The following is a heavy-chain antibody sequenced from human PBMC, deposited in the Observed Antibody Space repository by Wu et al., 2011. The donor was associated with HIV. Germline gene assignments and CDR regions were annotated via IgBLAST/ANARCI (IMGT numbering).Heavy chain of an antibody. CDR1: GYTFTSYG. CDR3: AREGMGLGELSSFYYYYYMDV. Sequence: QVQLVQSGAEVKKPGASVKVSCKASGYTFTSYGISWVRQAPGQGLEWMGWISAYNGDTNYAQKFQGRVTMTTDTSTSTAYMELRSLRSDDTAVYYCAREGMGLGELSSFYYYYYMDVWGKGTTVTVSS. CDR2: ISAYNGDT. J-gene: IGHJ6*03. V-gene: IGHV1-18*01. D-gene: IGHD3-16*02.